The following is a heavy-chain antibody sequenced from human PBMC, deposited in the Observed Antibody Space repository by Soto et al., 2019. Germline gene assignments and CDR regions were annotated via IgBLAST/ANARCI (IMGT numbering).Heavy chain of an antibody. CDR2: IKQDGSEE. Sequence: EVQLVESGGGLVQPGGSLRLSCADSGFSSSPFWMTWVRQAPGKGLEWVALIKQDGSEELYVDSVKGRFTISRDNAKNSVYLQMDSVRVEDTSVYYCTGGGGWLQTDWGQGTLVTVSS. D-gene: IGHD6-19*01. CDR3: TGGGGWLQTD. CDR1: GFSSSPFW. V-gene: IGHV3-7*04. J-gene: IGHJ4*02.